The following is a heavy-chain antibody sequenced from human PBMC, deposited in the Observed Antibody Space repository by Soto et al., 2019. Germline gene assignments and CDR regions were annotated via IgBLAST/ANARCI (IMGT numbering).Heavy chain of an antibody. D-gene: IGHD5-12*01. CDR2: IYYTGRT. CDR1: GGSISNYY. V-gene: IGHV4-59*08. Sequence: SEILSLTCTVSGGSISNYYWSWIRQPPGKGLEWIGYIYYTGRTDYNPSLKSRVTISVDTSKNQFSLNLSSVTAADTAVYYCARHPYSDYSYWVYWGQGTLVTVSS. CDR3: ARHPYSDYSYWVY. J-gene: IGHJ4*02.